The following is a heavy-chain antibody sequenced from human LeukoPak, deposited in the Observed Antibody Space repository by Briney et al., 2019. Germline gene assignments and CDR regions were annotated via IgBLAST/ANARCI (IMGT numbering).Heavy chain of an antibody. CDR1: GFTFSHFG. CDR2: IWYNGRNQ. V-gene: IGHV3-33*01. J-gene: IGHJ4*02. CDR3: VREGTSGNGDGYNSYDY. Sequence: PGGSLRLSCAATGFTFSHFGMHWVSQAPGKGLEWVAVIWYNGRNQYYRDSVKGRFTISRDNFKNTLHLQMNSLRVEDTAMYYCVREGTSGNGDGYNSYDYWGQGTLVTVSS. D-gene: IGHD5-24*01.